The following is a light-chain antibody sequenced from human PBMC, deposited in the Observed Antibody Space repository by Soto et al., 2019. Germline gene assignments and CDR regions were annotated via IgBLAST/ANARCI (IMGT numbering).Light chain of an antibody. Sequence: QSVLTQPPSVSGAPGQRVTIACSGSTSNIGSNYDVHWCQQLPGAAPKVLIYGNNNRPSGVPSRFSASKSGTSASLAITGLQAEDEADYYCQSYDSSLSAYVFGTGTKVTVL. CDR2: GNN. CDR1: TSNIGSNYD. J-gene: IGLJ1*01. V-gene: IGLV1-40*01. CDR3: QSYDSSLSAYV.